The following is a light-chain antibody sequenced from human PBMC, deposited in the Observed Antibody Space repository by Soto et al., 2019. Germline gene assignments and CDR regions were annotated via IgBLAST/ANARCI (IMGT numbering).Light chain of an antibody. J-gene: IGKJ5*01. CDR1: QSVSSSN. Sequence: TLAVSRKKRATVSCRASQSVSSSNFAWYQQKPGQAPRLLIYADSNRATGIPARFSGSGSGTDFTLTIRCLQPEDFSLSFCEQPYTWPVRFAEGTRLDIK. CDR2: ADS. CDR3: EQPYTWPVR. V-gene: IGKV3-11*01.